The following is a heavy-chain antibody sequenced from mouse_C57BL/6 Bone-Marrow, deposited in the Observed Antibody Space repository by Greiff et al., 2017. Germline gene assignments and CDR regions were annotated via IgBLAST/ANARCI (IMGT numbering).Heavy chain of an antibody. D-gene: IGHD1-1*01. CDR2: SSNKANDYNT. CDR1: GFTFSDFY. V-gene: IGHV7-1*01. J-gene: IGHJ3*01. CDR3: ARYGDYYGTPRFAY. Sequence: DVMLVESGGGLVQSGRSLRLSCATSGFTFSDFYMEWVRQAPGKGLEWIAASSNKANDYNTDYSASVKGRLIVSRNTTQNNRYLQMNAQRAEDTAINYCARYGDYYGTPRFAYWGQGTLVTVSA.